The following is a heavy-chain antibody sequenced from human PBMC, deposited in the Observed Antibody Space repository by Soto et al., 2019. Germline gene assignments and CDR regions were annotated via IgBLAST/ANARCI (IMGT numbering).Heavy chain of an antibody. J-gene: IGHJ2*01. V-gene: IGHV4-30-4*01. CDR1: GGSISSGDYY. Sequence: SETLSLTCTVSGGSISSGDYYWSWIRQPPGQGLEWIGYIYYSGSTYYNPSLRSRLTMSVDTSKNQFSLKLSSVTAADTAVYYCAAFLGAYWYVDPWGRGTLVTV. D-gene: IGHD1-26*01. CDR3: AAFLGAYWYVDP. CDR2: IYYSGST.